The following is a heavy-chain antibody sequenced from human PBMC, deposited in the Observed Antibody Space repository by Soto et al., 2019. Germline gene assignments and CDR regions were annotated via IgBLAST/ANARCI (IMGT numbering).Heavy chain of an antibody. J-gene: IGHJ4*02. D-gene: IGHD3-22*01. CDR3: ASQIYDSDTGPNSQYYFDS. CDR2: IDPSDSQT. Sequence: GESLKISCKGSGYSFAGYWITWVRQKPGKGLEWMGRIDPSDSQTYYSPSFRGHVTISVTKSITTVFLQWSSLRPSDTAMYYCASQIYDSDTGPNSQYYFDSWGQGTSVTVSS. V-gene: IGHV5-10-1*01. CDR1: GYSFAGYW.